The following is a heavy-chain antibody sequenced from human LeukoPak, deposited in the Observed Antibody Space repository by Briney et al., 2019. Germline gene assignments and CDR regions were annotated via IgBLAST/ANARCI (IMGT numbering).Heavy chain of an antibody. J-gene: IGHJ4*02. V-gene: IGHV1-69*06. CDR3: ARDSSMLRGPLVIYYFGF. Sequence: GASVKVSCKASGGTFSSYAISWVRQAPGQGLEWMGGIIPIFGTANYAQKFQGRVTITADKSTSTAYMELNSLRADDTAVYYCARDSSMLRGPLVIYYFGFWGQGTLVTVSS. CDR2: IIPIFGTA. D-gene: IGHD3-10*01. CDR1: GGTFSSYA.